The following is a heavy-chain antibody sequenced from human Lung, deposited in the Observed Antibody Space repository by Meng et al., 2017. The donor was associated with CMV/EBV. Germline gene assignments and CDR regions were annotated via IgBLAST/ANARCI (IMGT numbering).Heavy chain of an antibody. V-gene: IGHV3-30*03. CDR1: GFSLNNHG. Sequence: GGFLRLSCAASGFSLNNHGMHWIRQAPGKGLEWLAVLSYDGGDKFYGASVKGRFIVSRDSPRNILYLHMNSLRSEDTAVYFCARDMMLGQAARQTFDVWGQGTLVXVSS. CDR2: LSYDGGDK. CDR3: ARDMMLGQAARQTFDV. D-gene: IGHD2-15*01. J-gene: IGHJ3*01.